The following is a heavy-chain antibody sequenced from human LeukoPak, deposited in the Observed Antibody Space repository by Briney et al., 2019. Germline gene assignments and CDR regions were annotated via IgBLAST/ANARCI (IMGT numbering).Heavy chain of an antibody. J-gene: IGHJ5*02. CDR1: GGSISSHTYS. CDR3: ARKSGYYTADWFDP. D-gene: IGHD3-3*01. CDR2: LSYSAHT. V-gene: IGHV4-39*07. Sequence: SETLSLTCTVSGGSISSHTYSWGWIRQPPGKGLEWIGTLSYSAHTFYSSSLKSRVTISGDTSKNQFSLILTSVTAADTAVYYCARKSGYYTADWFDPWGQGTLVTVSS.